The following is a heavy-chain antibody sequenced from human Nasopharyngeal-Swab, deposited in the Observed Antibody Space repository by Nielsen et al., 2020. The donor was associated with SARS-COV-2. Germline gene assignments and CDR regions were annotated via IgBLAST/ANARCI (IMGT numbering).Heavy chain of an antibody. CDR1: EFSFTPSW. D-gene: IGHD5-24*01. CDR3: TTDRGWLQF. J-gene: IGHJ4*02. Sequence: GESLKISCTAWEFSFTPSWLTWIRQTPGKGLEWVGRIKAQVDGRTTDYAEAVKGRFYISRDDSKNTLYLQMNFLTNEDTGIYFCTTDRGWLQFWGRGTLVTVSS. V-gene: IGHV3-15*01. CDR2: IKAQVDGRTT.